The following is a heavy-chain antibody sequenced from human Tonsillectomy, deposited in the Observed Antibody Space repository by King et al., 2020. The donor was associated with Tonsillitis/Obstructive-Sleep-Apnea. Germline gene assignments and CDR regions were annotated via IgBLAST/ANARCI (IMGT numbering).Heavy chain of an antibody. CDR3: TARGGRY. D-gene: IGHD3-10*01. CDR2: IKSKSDGGTI. Sequence: VQLVESGGGLVQPGGSLRLSCAASGFTFSHAWMSWVRQAPGKGLEWVGRIKSKSDGGTIDYTAPVKDRFTISRDDSKNRLYQQMNSLKTEDTAVYYCTARGGRYWGQGTLVTVSS. V-gene: IGHV3-15*01. J-gene: IGHJ4*02. CDR1: GFTFSHAW.